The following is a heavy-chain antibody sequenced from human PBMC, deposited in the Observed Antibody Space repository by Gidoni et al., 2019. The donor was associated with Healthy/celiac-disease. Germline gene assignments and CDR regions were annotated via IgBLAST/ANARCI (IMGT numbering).Heavy chain of an antibody. CDR2: SSSSSSYI. CDR3: ARERVAYWSSTSCYHYYYMDV. Sequence: EVQLVESGGGLVKPGGSLRLSCAASGFTFSSYSMNWVRQAPGKGLEWGSSSSSSSSYIYYADSVKGRVTIFRDNAKNSLELQMNSLRAEDTAGYYCARERVAYWSSTSCYHYYYMDVWGKGTTVNVSS. CDR1: GFTFSSYS. J-gene: IGHJ6*03. V-gene: IGHV3-21*01. D-gene: IGHD2-2*01.